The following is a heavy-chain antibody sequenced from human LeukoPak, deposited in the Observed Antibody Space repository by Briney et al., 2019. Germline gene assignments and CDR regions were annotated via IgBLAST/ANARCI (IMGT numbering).Heavy chain of an antibody. J-gene: IGHJ4*02. CDR2: INPNSGGT. V-gene: IGHV1-2*02. CDR1: RYTFTGYY. D-gene: IGHD3-22*01. CDR3: ARDYYDSSGYYMPPFDY. Sequence: ASVKVSCKASRYTFTGYYMHWVRQAPGQGLEWMGWINPNSGGTNYAQKFQGRVTMTRDTSISTVYMELSSLRSEDTAVYYCARDYYDSSGYYMPPFDYWGQGTLVTVSS.